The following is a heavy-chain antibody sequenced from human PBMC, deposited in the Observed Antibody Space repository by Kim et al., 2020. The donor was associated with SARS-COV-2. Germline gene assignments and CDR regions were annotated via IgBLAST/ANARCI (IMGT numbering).Heavy chain of an antibody. J-gene: IGHJ4*02. V-gene: IGHV3-74*01. Sequence: CADSGKGRFTISRDNAKNTLYLQMNSLRAEDTAVYYCARRMYSNGWYYFDYWGQGTLVTVSS. CDR3: ARRMYSNGWYYFDY. D-gene: IGHD6-19*01.